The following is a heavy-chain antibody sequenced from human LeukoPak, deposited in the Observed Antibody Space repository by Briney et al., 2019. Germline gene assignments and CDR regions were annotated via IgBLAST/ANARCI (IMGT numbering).Heavy chain of an antibody. D-gene: IGHD6-13*01. V-gene: IGHV3-7*01. CDR3: ARDETAAGLYFDL. J-gene: IGHJ4*01. CDR1: GFTFTDYW. Sequence: GGSLRLSCAVSGFTFTDYWMNWVRQAPGKELEWVASIRQDGSEKTYVDSVKGRFTISRDNTKNSLSLQLNSLRVEDTAVYYCARDETAAGLYFDLWGQGTLVTVSS. CDR2: IRQDGSEK.